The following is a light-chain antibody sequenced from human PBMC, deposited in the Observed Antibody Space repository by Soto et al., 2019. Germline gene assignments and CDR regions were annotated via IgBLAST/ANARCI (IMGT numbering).Light chain of an antibody. J-gene: IGKJ1*01. CDR2: KAS. CDR3: QQYNSS. V-gene: IGKV1-5*03. Sequence: DIHMTQSPSTLSASVGDRFTITCRASQSISNWLARYKQKPGKAPKLLIYKASNLESGVPSRFSGSGSGTEFTLTISSLQPDDFATYYCQQYNSSFGQGTKVDIK. CDR1: QSISNW.